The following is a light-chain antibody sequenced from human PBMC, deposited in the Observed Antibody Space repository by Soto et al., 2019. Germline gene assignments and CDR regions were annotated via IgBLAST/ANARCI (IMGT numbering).Light chain of an antibody. CDR2: AAS. Sequence: DITVHKYPSSLSASVGDRVTITCRASQGIKTYLAWYQQKPGEIPKLLIYAASTLESGIPPRFSGSGSGTDFTLTINNLQPEDVATYYCQRYYNAPFTFGGGTKVEIK. CDR3: QRYYNAPFT. J-gene: IGKJ4*01. V-gene: IGKV1-27*01. CDR1: QGIKTY.